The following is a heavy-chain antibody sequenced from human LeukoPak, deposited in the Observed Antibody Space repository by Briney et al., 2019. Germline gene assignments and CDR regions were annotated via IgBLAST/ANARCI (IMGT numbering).Heavy chain of an antibody. D-gene: IGHD6-19*01. CDR2: ISGSGGST. CDR1: GFTFSSYA. J-gene: IGHJ4*02. V-gene: IGHV3-23*01. Sequence: GGSLRLSCAASGFTFSSYAMSWVRQAPGKGLEWVSAISGSGGSTYYADSVKGRFTISRDNSKNTLYLQMNSLRVEDTAVYYCAKDIYSSGWYIESDYWGQGTLVTVSS. CDR3: AKDIYSSGWYIESDY.